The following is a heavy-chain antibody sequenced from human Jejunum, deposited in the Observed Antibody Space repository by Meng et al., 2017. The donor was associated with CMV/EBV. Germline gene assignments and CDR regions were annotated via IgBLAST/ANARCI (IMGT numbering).Heavy chain of an antibody. V-gene: IGHV4-39*07. CDR3: AKFGKSNNRAAFFDP. J-gene: IGHJ5*02. D-gene: IGHD2/OR15-2a*01. CDR2: FYFGSYP. CDR1: VSSIYSHSYY. Sequence: SVSSIYSHSYYWVSIRQSPWKALVWIGSFYFGSYPYFNPSLKGRVSISEATSKNHFSLRVDSMTAADTAIYYCAKFGKSNNRAAFFDPWGPGILVTVSS.